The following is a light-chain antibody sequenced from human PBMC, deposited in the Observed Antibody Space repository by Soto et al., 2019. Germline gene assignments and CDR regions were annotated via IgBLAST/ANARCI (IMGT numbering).Light chain of an antibody. V-gene: IGLV2-23*01. CDR3: CSYAGSSTLL. Sequence: QSVLTQPASVSGSPGQSITISCTGTSSDVGSYNLVSWYQQHPGKAPKVLIYEDSKRPSGVSDHFSASKSGNTASLTISGLQADDEADYYCCSYAGSSTLLSGGGTKVTVL. CDR1: SSDVGSYNL. J-gene: IGLJ3*02. CDR2: EDS.